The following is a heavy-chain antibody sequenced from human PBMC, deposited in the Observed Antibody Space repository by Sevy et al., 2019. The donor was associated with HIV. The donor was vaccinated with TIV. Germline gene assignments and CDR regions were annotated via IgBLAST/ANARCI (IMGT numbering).Heavy chain of an antibody. CDR2: IYYSGST. D-gene: IGHD3-22*01. CDR3: AREQMYYYDSSGYYELNWFDP. CDR1: GGSISSGGYY. V-gene: IGHV4-31*03. Sequence: SETLSLTCTVSGGSISSGGYYWSWIRQHPGKGLEWIGYIYYSGSTYYNPSLESRVTISVDTSKNQFSLKLSSVTAADTAVYYCAREQMYYYDSSGYYELNWFDPWGQGTLVTVSS. J-gene: IGHJ5*02.